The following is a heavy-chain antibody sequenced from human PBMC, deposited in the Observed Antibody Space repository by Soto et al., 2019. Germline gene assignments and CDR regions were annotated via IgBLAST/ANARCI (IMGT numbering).Heavy chain of an antibody. D-gene: IGHD1-7*01. J-gene: IGHJ4*02. Sequence: QVQLQESGPGLVKPSETLSLTCTVSGGSVSSVSYYWSRIRQPPGKGLEWIGYIYYSGSTNYNPSLWRLLTTSVDTSKTQYPVTLSSVTAADAGVFYCARDSASWNYLVWGKGTMVTVSS. V-gene: IGHV4-61*01. CDR1: GGSVSSVSYY. CDR3: ARDSASWNYLV. CDR2: IYYSGST.